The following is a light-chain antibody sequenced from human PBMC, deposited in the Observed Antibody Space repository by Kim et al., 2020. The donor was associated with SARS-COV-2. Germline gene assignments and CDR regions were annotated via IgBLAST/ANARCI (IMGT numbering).Light chain of an antibody. Sequence: ASTRDRVTITCRASQGISTYLAWYQQKPGKAPNLLVYGASTLQSGVPPRFSGSGSGTVFSLTISRLQPEDFATYYCQQYYVYPQTFGQGTKVDIK. CDR1: QGISTY. CDR2: GAS. V-gene: IGKV1-8*01. J-gene: IGKJ1*01. CDR3: QQYYVYPQT.